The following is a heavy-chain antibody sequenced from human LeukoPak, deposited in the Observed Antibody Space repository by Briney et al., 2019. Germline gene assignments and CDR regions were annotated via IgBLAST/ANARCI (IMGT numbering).Heavy chain of an antibody. D-gene: IGHD1-26*01. Sequence: GGSLRLSCAASGFTVSSNYMNWVRQAPGKGLEWVSVIYSGGSTYYADSVKGRFTISRDNSKNTLYLQMNSLRAEDTAVYYCARSGEAGTFDYWGQGTLVTVSS. CDR2: IYSGGST. J-gene: IGHJ4*02. V-gene: IGHV3-66*01. CDR1: GFTVSSNY. CDR3: ARSGEAGTFDY.